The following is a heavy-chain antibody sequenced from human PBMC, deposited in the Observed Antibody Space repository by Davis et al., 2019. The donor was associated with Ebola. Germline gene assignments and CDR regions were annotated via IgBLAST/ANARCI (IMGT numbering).Heavy chain of an antibody. Sequence: GGSLSLSCAASGFTFSNYIMSWVRQAPGKGLEWVSGVGGSGGSAHYADSVRGRFTISRDNSKNTLHLQMNSLRGENTAVYYCAKDALYSSGWYTYYYYGMDVWGQGTTVTVSS. CDR1: GFTFSNYI. CDR2: VGGSGGSA. D-gene: IGHD6-19*01. CDR3: AKDALYSSGWYTYYYYGMDV. J-gene: IGHJ6*02. V-gene: IGHV3-23*01.